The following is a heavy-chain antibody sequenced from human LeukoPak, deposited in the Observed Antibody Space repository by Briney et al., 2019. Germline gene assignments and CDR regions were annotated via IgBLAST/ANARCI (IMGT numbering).Heavy chain of an antibody. CDR3: AREVHGDYDI. CDR1: GFTFSDYY. V-gene: IGHV3-11*05. D-gene: IGHD4-17*01. Sequence: GGSLRLSCAASGFTFSDYYMGWIRQAPGKGLECVSYISSGSRYTDYADSVRGRFTISRDNPKNSLYLQMNSLRAEDTAVYYCAREVHGDYDIWGQGTRVTVSS. J-gene: IGHJ3*02. CDR2: ISSGSRYT.